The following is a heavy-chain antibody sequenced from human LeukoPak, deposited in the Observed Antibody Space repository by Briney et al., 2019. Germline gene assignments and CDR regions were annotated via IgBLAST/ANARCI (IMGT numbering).Heavy chain of an antibody. CDR2: IKQGGSEK. CDR1: GFTFSSYW. D-gene: IGHD3-22*01. J-gene: IGHJ6*02. V-gene: IGHV3-7*01. CDR3: ARYGYYPHYYYYGMDV. Sequence: GGSLRLSCAASGFTFSSYWMSWVRQAPGKGLEWVANIKQGGSEKYYVDSVKGRFTISRDNAKNSLYLQMNSLRAEDTAVYYCARYGYYPHYYYYGMDVWGQGTTVTVSS.